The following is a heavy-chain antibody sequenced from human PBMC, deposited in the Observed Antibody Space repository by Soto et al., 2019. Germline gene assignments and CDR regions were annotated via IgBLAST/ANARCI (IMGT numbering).Heavy chain of an antibody. CDR2: ISAGSTTK. J-gene: IGHJ3*02. Sequence: EAQLVESGGDLVQPGGSLRLSCEASGFTFSRDGMNWVRQAPGKGLEWIAYISAGSTTKYYADAVRGRFTGSRDAARDSLYLQRTLLRDDDTAMYYCVRGGWLADAFDIWGQGTRVTVSS. D-gene: IGHD5-12*01. V-gene: IGHV3-48*02. CDR1: GFTFSRDG. CDR3: VRGGWLADAFDI.